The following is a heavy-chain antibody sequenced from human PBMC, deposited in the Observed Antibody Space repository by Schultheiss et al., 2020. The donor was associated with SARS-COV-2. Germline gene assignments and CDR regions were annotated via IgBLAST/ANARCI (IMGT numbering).Heavy chain of an antibody. D-gene: IGHD1-26*01. V-gene: IGHV3-48*03. CDR1: GFTFSGYE. CDR2: ISSSGSTI. CDR3: ARVQYSRTYYPKFDY. Sequence: GGSLRLSCAASGFTFSGYEMNWVRQAPGKGLEWVSYISSSGSTIYYADSVKGRFAISRDNAKNSLYLQMNSLRAEDTAVYYCARVQYSRTYYPKFDYWGQGTLVTVSS. J-gene: IGHJ4*02.